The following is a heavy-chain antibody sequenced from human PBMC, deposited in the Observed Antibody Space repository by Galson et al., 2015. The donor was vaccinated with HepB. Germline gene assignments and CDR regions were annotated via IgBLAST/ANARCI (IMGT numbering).Heavy chain of an antibody. J-gene: IGHJ4*02. CDR2: FDPEDGET. D-gene: IGHD2/OR15-2a*01. Sequence: QSGAEVKKPGESLKISCKVSGYTLTELSMHWVRQAPGKGLEWMGGFDPEDGETIYAQKFQGRVTMTTDTSMSTAYMELRSLRSDDTAVYYCARARYSTSPPDFWGQGTLVTVSS. V-gene: IGHV1-24*01. CDR1: GYTLTELS. CDR3: ARARYSTSPPDF.